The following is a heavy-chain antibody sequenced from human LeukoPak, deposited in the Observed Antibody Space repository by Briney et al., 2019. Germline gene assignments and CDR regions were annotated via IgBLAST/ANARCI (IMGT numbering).Heavy chain of an antibody. CDR3: ARGETYYYGSGSFRRYSWFDP. V-gene: IGHV1-2*06. Sequence: ASVKVSCKASGYTFTGYYMHWVRQAPGQGLEWMGRINPNSGGTNYAQKFQGRVTMTRDTSISTAYMELSRLRSDDTAVYYCARGETYYYGSGSFRRYSWFDPWGQGTLVTVSS. CDR1: GYTFTGYY. J-gene: IGHJ5*02. D-gene: IGHD3-10*01. CDR2: INPNSGGT.